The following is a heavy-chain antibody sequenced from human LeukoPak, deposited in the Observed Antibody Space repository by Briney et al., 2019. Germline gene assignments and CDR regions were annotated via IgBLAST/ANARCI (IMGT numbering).Heavy chain of an antibody. J-gene: IGHJ4*02. Sequence: PGGSLRLSCVGSGFRVSNNHMSWVRPAPGQGLDWASLLYTDGTTYYASSVEGRFTISRDDSRNTIYLHMYSLRADDTAVYYCARGGVYYWNPRYWGQGTLVTVSS. CDR3: ARGGVYYWNPRY. D-gene: IGHD1-20*01. CDR1: GFRVSNNH. CDR2: LYTDGTT. V-gene: IGHV3-53*01.